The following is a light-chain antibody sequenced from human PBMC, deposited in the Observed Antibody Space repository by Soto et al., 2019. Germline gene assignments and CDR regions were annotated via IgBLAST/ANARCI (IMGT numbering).Light chain of an antibody. CDR3: QQYITYPYA. J-gene: IGKJ1*01. CDR2: EAS. CDR1: QSTSTW. V-gene: IGKV1-5*03. Sequence: DIQMTQSPSTLSASVGDRVTITCRASQSTSTWLAWYQQRPGKTPKLLISEASKLESGVPYRFSGSGSGTEFTLPISSLQPDDFATYYCQQYITYPYAFGQGTKVEIK.